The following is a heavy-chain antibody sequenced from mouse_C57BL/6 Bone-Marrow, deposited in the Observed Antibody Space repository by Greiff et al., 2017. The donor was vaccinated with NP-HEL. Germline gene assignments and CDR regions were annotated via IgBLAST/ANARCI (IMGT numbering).Heavy chain of an antibody. CDR3: ARSSTMDY. CDR1: GYTFTRYW. D-gene: IGHD2-1*01. J-gene: IGHJ2*01. Sequence: QVQLQQPGAELVMPGASVKLSCKASGYTFTRYWMHWVKQRPGQGLEWIGEIDPSDSYTNYNQKFKGKSTLTVDKSSSTAYMQLSSLTSEDSAVYYCARSSTMDYWGQGTTLTVSS. CDR2: IDPSDSYT. V-gene: IGHV1-69*01.